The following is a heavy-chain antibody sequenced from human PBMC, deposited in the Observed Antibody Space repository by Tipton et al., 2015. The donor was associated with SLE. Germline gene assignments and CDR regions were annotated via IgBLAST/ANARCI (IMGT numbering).Heavy chain of an antibody. D-gene: IGHD6-25*01. Sequence: TLSLTCAVYGGPFSGYYWSWIRQPPGKGLEWIGDINHSGSTDYNPSLKSRASISVDTSKNQFSLKVRSVTAADTAVYFCARQDLGRAATLTFDIWGLGTLVTVSS. CDR1: GGPFSGYY. CDR3: ARQDLGRAATLTFDI. J-gene: IGHJ4*02. V-gene: IGHV4-34*01. CDR2: INHSGST.